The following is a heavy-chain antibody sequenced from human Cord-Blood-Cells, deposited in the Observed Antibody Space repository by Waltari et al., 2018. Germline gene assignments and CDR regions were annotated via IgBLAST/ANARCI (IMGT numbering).Heavy chain of an antibody. Sequence: QVQLVQSGAEVKKPGASVKVSCKASGYTFTSYGISWVRQAPGQGLEWMGWNSAYNGNTNYAQKHQGRVTMTTDTSTSTAYMELRSLRSDDTAVYYCARVKGEVYYGSGSYDYWGQGTLVTVSS. V-gene: IGHV1-18*01. D-gene: IGHD3-10*01. J-gene: IGHJ4*02. CDR1: GYTFTSYG. CDR3: ARVKGEVYYGSGSYDY. CDR2: NSAYNGNT.